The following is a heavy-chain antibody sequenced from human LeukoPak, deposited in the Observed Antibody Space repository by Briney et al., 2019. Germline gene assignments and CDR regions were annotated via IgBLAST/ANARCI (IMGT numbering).Heavy chain of an antibody. CDR2: ISGSGGGT. V-gene: IGHV3-23*01. J-gene: IGHJ4*02. CDR1: GITLSNYG. CDR3: AILWVDTAMVADY. Sequence: GGSLRLSCAVSGITLSNYGMSWVRQAPGKGLEWVAGISGSGGGTNYADSVKGRFTISRDNSKNTLYLQMNSLRAEDTAVYYCAILWVDTAMVADYWGQGTLVTVSS. D-gene: IGHD5-18*01.